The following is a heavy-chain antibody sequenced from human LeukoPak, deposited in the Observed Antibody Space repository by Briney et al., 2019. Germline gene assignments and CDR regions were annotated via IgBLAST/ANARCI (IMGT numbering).Heavy chain of an antibody. CDR3: ARGGYYYGSGSNQAMGY. J-gene: IGHJ4*02. Sequence: ASVKVSCKASGYTFTSYDINWVRQATGQGLEWMGWMNPNSGNTGYAQKFQGRVTMTRNTSISTAYMELSSLRSEDTAVYYCARGGYYYGSGSNQAMGYWGQGTLVTVSS. V-gene: IGHV1-8*01. D-gene: IGHD3-10*01. CDR1: GYTFTSYD. CDR2: MNPNSGNT.